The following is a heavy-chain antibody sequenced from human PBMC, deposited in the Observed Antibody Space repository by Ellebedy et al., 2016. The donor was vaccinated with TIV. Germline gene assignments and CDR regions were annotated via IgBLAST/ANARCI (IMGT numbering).Heavy chain of an antibody. CDR3: AKLACSSPGCYSRYYFDY. Sequence: PGGSLRLSCAASGFTFSIYAMSWVRQAPGKGLEWVSLISGSGDSTYYADSVRGRFTISRDNSKSTLYLQMSSLRVEDTALYYCAKLACSSPGCYSRYYFDYWGQGTLVTVSS. V-gene: IGHV3-23*01. D-gene: IGHD2-2*02. J-gene: IGHJ4*02. CDR1: GFTFSIYA. CDR2: ISGSGDST.